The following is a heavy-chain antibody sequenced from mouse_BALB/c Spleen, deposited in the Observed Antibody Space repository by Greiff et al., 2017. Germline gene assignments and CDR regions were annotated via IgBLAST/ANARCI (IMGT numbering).Heavy chain of an antibody. J-gene: IGHJ1*01. CDR3: ARRGTTATGWYFDV. Sequence: VHVKQSGPELVKPGASVKISCKASGYSFTGYFMNWVMQSHGKSLEWIGRINPYNGDTFYNQKFKGKATLTVDKSSSTAHMEVRSLASEDSAVYYCARRGTTATGWYFDVWGAGTTVTVSS. CDR1: GYSFTGYF. V-gene: IGHV1-20*02. D-gene: IGHD1-2*01. CDR2: INPYNGDT.